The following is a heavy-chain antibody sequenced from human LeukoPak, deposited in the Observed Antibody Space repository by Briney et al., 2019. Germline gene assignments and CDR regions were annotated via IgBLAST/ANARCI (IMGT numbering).Heavy chain of an antibody. CDR2: IHYSGST. D-gene: IGHD3-3*01. V-gene: IGHV4-30-4*01. CDR1: GGSFSSGDYY. CDR3: AREGGFFRPLDY. Sequence: SQTLSLTCTVSGGSFSSGDYYWTWIRQPPGKGLEWIGYIHYSGSTYYNPSLKSRVTISIDTSKNQFSLKLSSVTAADTAVYYCAREGGFFRPLDYSGQGTLVTVSS. J-gene: IGHJ4*02.